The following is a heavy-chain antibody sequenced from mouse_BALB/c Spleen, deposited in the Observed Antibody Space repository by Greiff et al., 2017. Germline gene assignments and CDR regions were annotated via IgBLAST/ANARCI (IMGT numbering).Heavy chain of an antibody. D-gene: IGHD1-1*01. CDR1: GYSFTSYW. CDR2: IYPGNSDT. J-gene: IGHJ1*01. CDR3: TRYYGSNFYWYFDV. Sequence: VQLKQSGTVLARPGASVKMSCKASGYSFTSYWMHWVKQRPGQVLEWIGAIYPGNSDTSYNQKFKGKAKLTAVTSASTAYMELSSLTNEDSAVYYCTRYYGSNFYWYFDVWGAGTTVTVSS. V-gene: IGHV1-5*01.